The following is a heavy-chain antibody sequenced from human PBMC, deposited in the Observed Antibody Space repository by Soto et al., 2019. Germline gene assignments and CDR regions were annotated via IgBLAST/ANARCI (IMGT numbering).Heavy chain of an antibody. CDR3: ARGGAADCSGGSCYSGPAYYYYGMDV. V-gene: IGHV5-51*01. CDR1: GYSFTSYW. Sequence: GESLKISCKGSGYSFTSYWIGWVRQMPGKGLEWMGIIYPGDSDTRYSPSFQGQVTISADKSISTAYLQWSSLKASDTAMYYCARGGAADCSGGSCYSGPAYYYYGMDVWGQGTTVTVSS. CDR2: IYPGDSDT. D-gene: IGHD2-15*01. J-gene: IGHJ6*02.